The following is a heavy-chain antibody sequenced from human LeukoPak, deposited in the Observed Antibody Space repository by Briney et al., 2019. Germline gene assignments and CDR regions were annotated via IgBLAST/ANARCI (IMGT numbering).Heavy chain of an antibody. J-gene: IGHJ4*02. Sequence: SETLSLTCTVSGGSISSGDYYWSWIRQPPGKGLEWIGYIYYSGSTYYNPSLKSRATISVDTSKNQFSLKLSSVTAADTAVYYCARDPSGSGWNDWGQGTLVTVSS. CDR3: ARDPSGSGWND. CDR1: GGSISSGDYY. D-gene: IGHD6-19*01. V-gene: IGHV4-30-4*08. CDR2: IYYSGST.